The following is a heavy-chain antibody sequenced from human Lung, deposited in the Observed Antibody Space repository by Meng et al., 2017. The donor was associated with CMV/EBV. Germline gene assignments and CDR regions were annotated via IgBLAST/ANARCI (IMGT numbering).Heavy chain of an antibody. D-gene: IGHD6-19*01. CDR1: GFTFDNYA. V-gene: IGHV3-9*01. CDR3: AKDSSAWYGGIDFDY. J-gene: IGHJ4*02. Sequence: SCVASGFTFDNYAMHWVRQAPGKGLEWVSGISWNSDTIDYAASVRGRFTVSRDNAKHSLYLQVNSLRIEDTALYYCAKDSSAWYGGIDFDYWGPGAXVTGSS. CDR2: ISWNSDTI.